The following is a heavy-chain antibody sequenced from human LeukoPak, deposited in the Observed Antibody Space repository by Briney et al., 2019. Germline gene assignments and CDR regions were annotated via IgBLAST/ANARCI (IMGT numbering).Heavy chain of an antibody. CDR1: GFTFSTSW. CDR2: ISSSSSYI. D-gene: IGHD1-26*01. Sequence: GGSLRLSCAASGFTFSTSWMNWIRQAPGKGLEWVSSISSSSSYIYYADSVKGRFTISRDNAKNSLYLQMNSLRAEDTAVYYCASSGSHDAFDIWGQGTMVTVSS. J-gene: IGHJ3*02. CDR3: ASSGSHDAFDI. V-gene: IGHV3-21*01.